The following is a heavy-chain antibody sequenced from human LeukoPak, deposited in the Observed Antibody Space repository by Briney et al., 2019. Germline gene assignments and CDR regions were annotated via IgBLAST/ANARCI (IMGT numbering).Heavy chain of an antibody. CDR3: ARESGYSGPFDN. CDR1: GGSVSNYY. J-gene: IGHJ4*02. V-gene: IGHV4-59*02. D-gene: IGHD5-12*01. CDR2: VYYTGST. Sequence: SETLSLTCSVSGGSVSNYYWSWIRQPPGKGLEWIGYVYYTGSTNYNPSLKSRVTISVDKSKNQFSLKLSSVTAADTAVYYCARESGYSGPFDNWGQGTLVTVSS.